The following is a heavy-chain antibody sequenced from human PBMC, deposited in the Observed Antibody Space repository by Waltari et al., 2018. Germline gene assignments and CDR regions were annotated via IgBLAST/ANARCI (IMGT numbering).Heavy chain of an antibody. J-gene: IGHJ4*02. CDR1: GGSISSSSYY. V-gene: IGHV4-39*07. CDR3: ARDPYAAAGSFALDY. D-gene: IGHD6-13*01. Sequence: QLQMQESGPRLVKPSETLSLTCTVSGGSISSSSYYWGWIRQPPGKGLEWIGSIYYSGSTFYNPSLKSRVTLSIDTSKNQFSLKLSSVTAADTAVYYCARDPYAAAGSFALDYWGQGTLVTVSS. CDR2: IYYSGST.